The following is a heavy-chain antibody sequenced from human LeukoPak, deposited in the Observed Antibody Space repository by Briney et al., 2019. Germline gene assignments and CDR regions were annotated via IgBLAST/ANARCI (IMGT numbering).Heavy chain of an antibody. J-gene: IGHJ4*02. CDR3: ARYSSSSGGPSYYLDY. CDR2: ISGYGRGT. CDR1: GFTLRNYW. Sequence: GGSLRRSCAASGFTLRNYWMHWVRQVPGRGLVWVSRISGYGRGTNYADSVKGRFTISRDNAKNTVYLQINNLRAQDTAVYFCARYSSSSGGPSYYLDYWGQGTLVTVSS. D-gene: IGHD6-6*01. V-gene: IGHV3-74*01.